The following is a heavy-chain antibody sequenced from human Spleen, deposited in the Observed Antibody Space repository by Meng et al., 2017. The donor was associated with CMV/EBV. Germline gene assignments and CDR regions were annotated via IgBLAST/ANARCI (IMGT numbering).Heavy chain of an antibody. CDR3: AKDDWFDP. CDR2: IYSGGRST. CDR1: GFTFSSYA. Sequence: SLILSCAASGFTFSSYAMNWVRQAPGKGLEWVSVIYSGGRSTYYADSVKGRFTISRDDSKNILYLQMNSLRVEDTAVYYCAKDDWFDPWGQGTLVTVSS. J-gene: IGHJ5*02. V-gene: IGHV3-23*03.